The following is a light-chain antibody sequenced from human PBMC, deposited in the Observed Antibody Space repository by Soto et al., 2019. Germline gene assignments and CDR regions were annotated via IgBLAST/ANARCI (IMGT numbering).Light chain of an antibody. Sequence: EIVLTQSPATLSLSPLERSTLSFMSSQSVSSYLAWYQQKPGQAPRLLIYDASNRATGIPARFSGSGSGTDFTLTISSLEPEDFAVYYCQQRSNWAWTFGQGTKVDI. CDR3: QQRSNWAWT. CDR2: DAS. CDR1: QSVSSY. V-gene: IGKV3-11*01. J-gene: IGKJ1*01.